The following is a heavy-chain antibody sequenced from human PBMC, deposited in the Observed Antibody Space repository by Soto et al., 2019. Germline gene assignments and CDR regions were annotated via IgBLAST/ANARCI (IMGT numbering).Heavy chain of an antibody. CDR2: IYSGGST. CDR1: GFTVSSNY. V-gene: IGHV3-53*01. D-gene: IGHD3-22*01. CDR3: AKVQITYYYDSSGYYPGWFDP. J-gene: IGHJ5*02. Sequence: PGGSLRLSCAASGFTVSSNYMSWVRQAPGKGLEWVSVIYSGGSTYYADSVKGRFTISRDNSKNTLYLQMNSLRAEDTAVYYCAKVQITYYYDSSGYYPGWFDPWGQGTLVTVSS.